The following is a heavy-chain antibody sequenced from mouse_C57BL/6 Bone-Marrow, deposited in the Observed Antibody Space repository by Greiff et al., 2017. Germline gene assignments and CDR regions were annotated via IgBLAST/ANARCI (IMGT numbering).Heavy chain of an antibody. CDR3: AREGITGTIYYAMDY. CDR2: ISDGGSYT. V-gene: IGHV5-4*01. D-gene: IGHD4-1*01. CDR1: GFTFSSYA. J-gene: IGHJ4*01. Sequence: EVKLMESGGGLVKPGGSLKLSCAASGFTFSSYAMSWVRQTPEKRLEWVATISDGGSYTYYPDNVKGRFTISRDNAKNNLYLQMSHLKSEDTAMYYCAREGITGTIYYAMDYWGQGTSVTVSS.